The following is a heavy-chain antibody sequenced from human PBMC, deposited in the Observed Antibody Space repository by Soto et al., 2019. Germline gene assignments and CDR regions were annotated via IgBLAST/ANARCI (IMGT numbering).Heavy chain of an antibody. J-gene: IGHJ4*02. Sequence: EVQLLESGGGLVQPGGSLRLSCAASGFTFSSYAMSWVRQAPGKGLEWVSAISGSADSTYYADSVKGRFTISRDNSKNTRYLQMSSLSAEDTAVYYCARRSSGWYFDYWGQGTLVTVSS. CDR3: ARRSSGWYFDY. V-gene: IGHV3-23*01. D-gene: IGHD6-19*01. CDR2: ISGSADST. CDR1: GFTFSSYA.